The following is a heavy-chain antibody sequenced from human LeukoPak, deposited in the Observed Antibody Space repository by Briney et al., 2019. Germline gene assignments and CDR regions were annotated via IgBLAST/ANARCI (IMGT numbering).Heavy chain of an antibody. D-gene: IGHD2-21*01. CDR2: ISSSGSTI. V-gene: IGHV3-11*01. CDR3: ARHGVVAFGAFDI. J-gene: IGHJ3*02. CDR1: GFTFSDYY. Sequence: GGSLRLSGAASGFTFSDYYMSWIRQAPGKGLEWVSYISSSGSTIYYADSVKGRFTISRDNAKNSLYLQMNSLRAEDTAVYFCARHGVVAFGAFDIWGQGTMVTVSS.